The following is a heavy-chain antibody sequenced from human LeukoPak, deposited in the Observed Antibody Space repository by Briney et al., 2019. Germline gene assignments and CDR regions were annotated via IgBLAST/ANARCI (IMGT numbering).Heavy chain of an antibody. J-gene: IGHJ4*02. V-gene: IGHV3-7*01. Sequence: GGSLRLSCADFGFTFSNYWMSWVRQAPGKRLEWVANINEDGSKKFYVDSVKGRFTISRDNSKNSLFLQMNSLIAEDTAMYYCARDGRGGYLDYWGQGTLVTVSS. CDR2: INEDGSKK. CDR1: GFTFSNYW. CDR3: ARDGRGGYLDY. D-gene: IGHD3-16*01.